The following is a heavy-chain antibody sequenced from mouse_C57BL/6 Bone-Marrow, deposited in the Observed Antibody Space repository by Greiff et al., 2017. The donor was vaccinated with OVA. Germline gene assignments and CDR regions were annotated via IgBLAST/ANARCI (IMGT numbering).Heavy chain of an antibody. J-gene: IGHJ1*03. V-gene: IGHV3-8*01. CDR2: ISYSGST. Sequence: EVKLMESGPGLAKPSQPLSLTCSVTGYSITSDYWNWIRKFPGNKLEYMGYISYSGSTYYNPSLKSRISITRDTSKNQYYLQLNSVTTEDTATYYCARIYYGSSYWYFDVWGTGTTVTVSS. CDR3: ARIYYGSSYWYFDV. D-gene: IGHD1-1*01. CDR1: GYSITSDY.